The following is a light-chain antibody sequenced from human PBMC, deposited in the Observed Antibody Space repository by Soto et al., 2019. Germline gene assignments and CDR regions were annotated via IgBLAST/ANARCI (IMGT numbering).Light chain of an antibody. Sequence: DIQMTQSPTSLSASVGDRVTITCRASQGIRNFVAWYQQKPGKAPKLLIYAASTLQSGVPSRFSGSGSGTVLTVTINSLQPEVVATYSCKRYSSVPVFGPGTKVEIK. CDR3: KRYSSVPV. V-gene: IGKV1-27*01. J-gene: IGKJ3*01. CDR1: QGIRNF. CDR2: AAS.